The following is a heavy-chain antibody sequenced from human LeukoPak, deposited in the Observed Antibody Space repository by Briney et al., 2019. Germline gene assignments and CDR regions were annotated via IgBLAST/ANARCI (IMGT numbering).Heavy chain of an antibody. CDR2: XXPXSGGT. D-gene: IGHD3-22*01. J-gene: IGHJ6*02. CDR3: ARDYDSSGYYLYYYCGMDV. CDR1: GYTFTGYY. V-gene: IGHV1-2*02. Sequence: VXXSCKASGYTFTGYYMHWVRQAPGQGLEWMGXXXPXSGGTNYAQKFQGRVTMTRDTSISTAYMELSRLRSDDTAVYYCARDYDSSGYYLYYYCGMDVWGQGTTVTVSS.